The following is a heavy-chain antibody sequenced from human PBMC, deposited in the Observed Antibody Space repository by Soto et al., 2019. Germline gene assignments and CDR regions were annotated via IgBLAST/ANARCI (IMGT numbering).Heavy chain of an antibody. CDR1: GFIFSNFG. Sequence: GGSLRLSCVASGFIFSNFGMHWVRQAPGKGLEWVAVISSDEKIKQYADSGRGRFAISRDNSNNTLYLQMTSLRAEDTAIYYCARGLRSGLDYWGQGTLVTVSS. V-gene: IGHV3-33*01. J-gene: IGHJ4*02. CDR3: ARGLRSGLDY. CDR2: ISSDEKIK.